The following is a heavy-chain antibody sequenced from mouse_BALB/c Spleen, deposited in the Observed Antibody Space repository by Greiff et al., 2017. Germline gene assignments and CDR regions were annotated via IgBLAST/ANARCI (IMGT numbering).Heavy chain of an antibody. CDR3: ARQGYGSSPFDY. CDR2: ISNGGGST. Sequence: EVKLVESGGGLVQPGGSLKLSCAASGFTFSSYTMSWVRQTPEKRLEWVAYISNGGGSTYYPDTVKCRFTISRDNAKNTLYLQMSSLKSEDTAMYYCARQGYGSSPFDYWGQGTTLTVSS. CDR1: GFTFSSYT. V-gene: IGHV5-12-2*01. J-gene: IGHJ2*01. D-gene: IGHD1-1*01.